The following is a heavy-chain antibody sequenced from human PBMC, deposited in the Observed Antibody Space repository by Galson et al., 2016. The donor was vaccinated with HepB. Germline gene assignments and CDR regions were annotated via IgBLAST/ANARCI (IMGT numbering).Heavy chain of an antibody. D-gene: IGHD3-10*01. Sequence: SVKVSCKASGGTFSSFPISWVRQAPGQGLEWMGMIIPMFGAADYAQMFQGRVTITADKATNTVYMELRSLRSEDTAVYYCAREGMTMVGGVNGAFDVWGQGTMVTVSS. CDR2: IIPMFGAA. CDR1: GGTFSSFP. J-gene: IGHJ3*01. CDR3: AREGMTMVGGVNGAFDV. V-gene: IGHV1-69*06.